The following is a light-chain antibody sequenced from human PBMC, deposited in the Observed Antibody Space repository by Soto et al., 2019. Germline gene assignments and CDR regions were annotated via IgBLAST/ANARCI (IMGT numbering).Light chain of an antibody. Sequence: EIVMTQSPATLSVSPGERVTLSCRARQSVSSNFAWYQQQPGQAPRLLIYGASTRDTGIPARFSGSGSGTEFTLTISSLQSEDFAVYYCQHYNNWPRTFGGGTKVEIK. J-gene: IGKJ4*01. CDR2: GAS. CDR3: QHYNNWPRT. CDR1: QSVSSN. V-gene: IGKV3-15*01.